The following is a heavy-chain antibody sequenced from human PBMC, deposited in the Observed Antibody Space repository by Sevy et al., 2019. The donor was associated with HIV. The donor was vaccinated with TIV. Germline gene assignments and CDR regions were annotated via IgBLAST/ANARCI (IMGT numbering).Heavy chain of an antibody. CDR1: GGSITSLY. Sequence: SLSLTCTVSGGSITSLYWNWIRQPPGKGLEWIANIYYNAHINYNPSLKSRVTLSLDTSKNQFSLRLSSVTAADTAMYYCAGENAWGRGYSWGQGTLVTVSS. J-gene: IGHJ4*02. V-gene: IGHV4-59*08. D-gene: IGHD1-26*01. CDR2: IYYNAHI. CDR3: AGENAWGRGYS.